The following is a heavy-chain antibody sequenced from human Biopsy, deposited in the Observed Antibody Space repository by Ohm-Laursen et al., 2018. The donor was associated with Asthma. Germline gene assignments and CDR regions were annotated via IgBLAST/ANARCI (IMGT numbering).Heavy chain of an antibody. CDR1: GGSINNFY. J-gene: IGHJ4*02. D-gene: IGHD2-21*02. V-gene: IGHV4-59*01. CDR2: VYYSGST. CDR3: ARGVDRVTGLLDRFDS. Sequence: GTLSLTCTVSGGSINNFYWCWIRHPPGKGLESIGHVYYSGSTNYNPSLKSRVTISIDASKNQFSLKLTSVTAAETAVYYCARGVDRVTGLLDRFDSWGQGTLVTVSS.